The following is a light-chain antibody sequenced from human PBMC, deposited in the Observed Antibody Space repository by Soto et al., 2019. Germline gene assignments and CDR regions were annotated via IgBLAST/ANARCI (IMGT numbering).Light chain of an antibody. Sequence: QSALTQPASVSGSPGQSITFSCTGTSNDIGGYNYVSWYQQHPGKAPKLMIFDVSNRPSGVSYRFSGSKSGNTASLTISGLQAEDEADYYCSSYTSSSTLLFGGGTNVTVL. V-gene: IGLV2-14*01. J-gene: IGLJ2*01. CDR3: SSYTSSSTLL. CDR1: SNDIGGYNY. CDR2: DVS.